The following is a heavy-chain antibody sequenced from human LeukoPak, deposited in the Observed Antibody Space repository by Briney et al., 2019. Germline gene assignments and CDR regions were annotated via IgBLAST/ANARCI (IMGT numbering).Heavy chain of an antibody. J-gene: IGHJ6*03. V-gene: IGHV3-7*01. CDR2: IKEDESEK. CDR3: ARAQGRLYYYYYYMDV. CDR1: GFSFSIYW. Sequence: GGSLRLSCAASGFSFSIYWMSWVRQAPGKGLEWVANIKEDESEKYYVDSVKGRLTISRDNAKNSLYLQMNSLRAEDTAVYYCARAQGRLYYYYYYMDVWGKGTTVTVSS. D-gene: IGHD3-22*01.